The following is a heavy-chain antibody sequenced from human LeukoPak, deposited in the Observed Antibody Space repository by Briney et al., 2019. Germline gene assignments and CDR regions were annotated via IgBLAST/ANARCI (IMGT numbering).Heavy chain of an antibody. D-gene: IGHD3-22*01. CDR3: ARDLYDSSGDYYRYSFDY. J-gene: IGHJ4*02. CDR1: GGTFSSYA. V-gene: IGHV1-69*05. CDR2: IIPIFGTA. Sequence: SVKVSCKASGGTFSSYAISWVRQAPGQGLEWMGRIIPIFGTANYAQKFQGRVTITTDESTSTAYMELSSLRSEDTAVYYCARDLYDSSGDYYRYSFDYWGQGTLVTVSS.